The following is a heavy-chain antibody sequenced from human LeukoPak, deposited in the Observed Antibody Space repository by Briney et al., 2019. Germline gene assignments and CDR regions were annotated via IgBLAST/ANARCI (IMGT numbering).Heavy chain of an antibody. CDR2: ISAYNGNT. J-gene: IGHJ4*02. D-gene: IGHD2-2*01. CDR1: GYTFTSYY. Sequence: GASVKVSCKASGYTFTSYYMHWVRQAPGQGLEWMGWISAYNGNTNYAQKLQGRVTMTTDTSTSTAYMELRSLRSDDTAVYYCARDGTRYCSSTSCPLDYWGQGTLVTVSS. CDR3: ARDGTRYCSSTSCPLDY. V-gene: IGHV1-18*04.